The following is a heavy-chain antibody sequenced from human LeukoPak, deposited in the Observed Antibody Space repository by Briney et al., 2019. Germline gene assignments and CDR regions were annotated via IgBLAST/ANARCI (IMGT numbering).Heavy chain of an antibody. V-gene: IGHV3-7*04. CDR1: GFTFSSYW. D-gene: IGHD6-25*01. CDR3: ARARRHGRRHRDYYYYYYMDV. Sequence: PGGSLRLSCAASGFTFSSYWMSWVRQAPGKGLEWVANIKQDGSEKYYVDSVKGRFTISRDNAKNSLYLQMNSLRAEDTAVYYCARARRHGRRHRDYYYYYYMDVWGKGTTVTVSS. CDR2: IKQDGSEK. J-gene: IGHJ6*03.